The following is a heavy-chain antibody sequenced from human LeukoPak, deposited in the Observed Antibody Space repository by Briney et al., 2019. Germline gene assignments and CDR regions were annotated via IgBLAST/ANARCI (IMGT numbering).Heavy chain of an antibody. CDR2: VNPRNGGT. Sequence: ASVKVSCKASGYDFTGYYVHWVRQAPGRGFEWMGRVNPRNGGTHYAQNFQGRVTITGDTSITTAYMELGSLTSDDTAVYYCATGLQYGLWGVPYFYYMHAWGKGTTVIVSS. V-gene: IGHV1-2*06. CDR1: GYDFTGYY. J-gene: IGHJ6*03. CDR3: ATGLQYGLWGVPYFYYMHA. D-gene: IGHD3-10*01.